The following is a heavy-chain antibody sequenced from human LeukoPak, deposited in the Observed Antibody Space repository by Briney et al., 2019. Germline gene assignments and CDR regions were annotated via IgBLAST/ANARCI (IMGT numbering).Heavy chain of an antibody. J-gene: IGHJ4*02. D-gene: IGHD6-13*01. Sequence: GGSLRLACVASGFTFGSYAMSWVRQAPGNGLEWDSATSGRGDYTYYADSVKGRFTISRDNSKNTVYLHMNSLRADDTALYYCAKDPQENRSSWFIRYFDSWGQGSLVTVSS. CDR1: GFTFGSYA. CDR3: AKDPQENRSSWFIRYFDS. CDR2: TSGRGDYT. V-gene: IGHV3-23*01.